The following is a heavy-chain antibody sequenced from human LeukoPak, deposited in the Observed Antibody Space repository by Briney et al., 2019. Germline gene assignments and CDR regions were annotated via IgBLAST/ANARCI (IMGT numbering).Heavy chain of an antibody. CDR2: IYHSGST. V-gene: IGHV4-38-2*01. CDR3: ARRYSYGYYFDY. CDR1: GYSISSGYY. Sequence: TSSETLSLTCAVSGYSISSGYYWGWIRQPPGKGLEWIGSIYHSGSTYYNPSLKSRVTISVDTSKNQFSLKLSSVTAADTAVYYCARRYSYGYYFDYWGQGTLVTVSS. D-gene: IGHD5-18*01. J-gene: IGHJ4*02.